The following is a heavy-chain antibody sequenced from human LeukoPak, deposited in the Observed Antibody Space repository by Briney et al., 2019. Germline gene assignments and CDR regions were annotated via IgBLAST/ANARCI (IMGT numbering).Heavy chain of an antibody. D-gene: IGHD5-18*01. CDR3: ARHGTRGYSYGYSFDY. V-gene: IGHV4-39*01. Sequence: SETLSLTRTVSGGSISSSSYYWGWIRQPPGKGLEWIGSIYYSGSTYYNPSLKSRFTISVDTSKNQFSMKLSSVTAADTAVYYCARHGTRGYSYGYSFDYWAREPWSPSPQ. J-gene: IGHJ4*02. CDR2: IYYSGST. CDR1: GGSISSSSYY.